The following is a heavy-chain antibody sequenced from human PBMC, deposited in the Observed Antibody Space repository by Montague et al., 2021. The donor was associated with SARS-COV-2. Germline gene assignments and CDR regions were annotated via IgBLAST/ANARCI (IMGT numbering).Heavy chain of an antibody. V-gene: IGHV2-5*05. CDR1: GFSLNTPEVA. CDR2: IYGGDEK. J-gene: IGHJ4*02. Sequence: PALVKPTQTLTLTCTFSGFSLNTPEVAVGWIRQPPGKALEWLALIYGGDEKRYGPSLQSRLTITRDTSKSQVVLTMTNMDPVDTAIYFCAHRFAGSFDYWGQGILVTVSS. CDR3: AHRFAGSFDY.